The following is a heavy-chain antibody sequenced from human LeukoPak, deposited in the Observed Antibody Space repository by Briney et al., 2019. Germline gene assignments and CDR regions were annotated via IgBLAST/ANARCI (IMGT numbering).Heavy chain of an antibody. V-gene: IGHV3-66*02. CDR3: ARDQNY. J-gene: IGHJ4*02. CDR2: TYSGGTT. Sequence: GGSLRLSCVASGFTVSTNYMSWVRQAPGKGLEWVSVTYSGGTTYYADSVKGRFTISTDNSQNTLYLQVNSLRPEDTAVYYCARDQNYWGQGTLATVSS. CDR1: GFTVSTNY.